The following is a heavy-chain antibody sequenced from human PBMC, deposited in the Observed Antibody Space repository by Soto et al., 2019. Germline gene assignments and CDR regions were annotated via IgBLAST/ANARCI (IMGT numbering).Heavy chain of an antibody. CDR1: GFTFSSYG. CDR2: ISYDGSNK. J-gene: IGHJ4*02. D-gene: IGHD3-22*01. Sequence: QVQLVESGGGVVQPGRSLRLSCAASGFTFSSYGMHWVRQAPGKGLEWVAVISYDGSNKYYADSVKGRFTISRDNSKNTVYLQMNSLRAEDTAVYYGAKVKRPAVIRNYFDYWGQGTLVTVSS. CDR3: AKVKRPAVIRNYFDY. V-gene: IGHV3-30*18.